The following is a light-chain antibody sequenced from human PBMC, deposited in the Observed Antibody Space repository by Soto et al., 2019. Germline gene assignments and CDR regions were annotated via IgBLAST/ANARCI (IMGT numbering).Light chain of an antibody. CDR3: QQRSNWPPT. CDR2: AAS. Sequence: EIVLTQSPATLSLSPGERATLSCRASQSVSSYLAWYQQKPGQAPRLLIYAASNRATGIPARFSGSGSGTDFTLTISSLEPEDFAVYYCQQRSNWPPTFGQGPKVEIK. CDR1: QSVSSY. J-gene: IGKJ1*01. V-gene: IGKV3-11*01.